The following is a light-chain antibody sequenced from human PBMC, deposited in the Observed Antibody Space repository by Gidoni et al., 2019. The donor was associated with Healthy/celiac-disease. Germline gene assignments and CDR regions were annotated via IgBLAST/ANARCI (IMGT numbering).Light chain of an antibody. CDR2: EDS. V-gene: IGLV3-10*01. J-gene: IGLJ3*02. CDR3: YSTDSSGEWV. Sequence: SYELTPPPSVSVSPGQTSRITCSGDALPKTYAYWYQQKSGQAPVLVIYEDSKRPAGIPERFSGSSSGTMDTLTISGAQVEDEADYYCYSTDSSGEWVCGGGTKLTGL. CDR1: ALPKTY.